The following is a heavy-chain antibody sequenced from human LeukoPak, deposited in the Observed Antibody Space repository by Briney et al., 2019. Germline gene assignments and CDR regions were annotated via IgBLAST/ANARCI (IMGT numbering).Heavy chain of an antibody. J-gene: IGHJ5*02. V-gene: IGHV4-34*01. CDR2: ISPSGST. CDR3: AGDHYLALKS. D-gene: IGHD1-14*01. Sequence: SETLSLTCAVYGRSFSDYYWSWIRQPPGKGLEWIGEISPSGSTNYKTSLKSRVTISMGTSKNQFSLRLNSVTAADTAVYYCAGDHYLALKSWGQGTLVTVSS. CDR1: GRSFSDYY.